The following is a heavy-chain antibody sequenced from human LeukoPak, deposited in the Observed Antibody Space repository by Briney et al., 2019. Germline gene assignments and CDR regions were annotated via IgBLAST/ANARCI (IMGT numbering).Heavy chain of an antibody. CDR3: ARDPSGVGATFDY. Sequence: GASVKVSCKASGYTFTSYGISWVRQAPGQGLEWMGIINPSGGSTSYAQKFQGRVTMTRDMSTSTVYMELSSLRSEDTAVYYCARDPSGVGATFDYWGQGTLVTVSS. D-gene: IGHD1-26*01. V-gene: IGHV1-46*01. CDR1: GYTFTSYG. J-gene: IGHJ4*02. CDR2: INPSGGST.